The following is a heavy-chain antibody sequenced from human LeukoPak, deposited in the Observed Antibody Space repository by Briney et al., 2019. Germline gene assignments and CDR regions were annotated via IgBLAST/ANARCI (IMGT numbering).Heavy chain of an antibody. Sequence: GGSLTLSWPVSGFILTSLSTEWVRQAPGKGLEWVSSLSFVTTYIYYAESVKGRFTISRDNAKNSLYLQMNSLRAEDTAVYYCARAADRHGDSFNRGPGTLVTVSS. D-gene: IGHD7-27*01. J-gene: IGHJ4*02. CDR3: ARAADRHGDSFN. CDR2: LSFVTTYI. CDR1: GFILTSLS. V-gene: IGHV3-21*01.